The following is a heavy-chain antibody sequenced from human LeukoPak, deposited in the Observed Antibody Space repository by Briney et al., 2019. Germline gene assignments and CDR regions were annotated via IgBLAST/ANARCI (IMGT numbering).Heavy chain of an antibody. CDR3: ARSGGAAFDI. D-gene: IGHD5-12*01. CDR2: IIPVFGTA. Sequence: GSSVKVSCKASGGTFSSYAISWVRQAPGQGLEWMGRIIPVFGTAKSAQKFQGRVTITTDESTSTAYMELSSLTSEDTAVYYCARSGGAAFDIWGQGTMVIVSS. V-gene: IGHV1-69*05. J-gene: IGHJ3*02. CDR1: GGTFSSYA.